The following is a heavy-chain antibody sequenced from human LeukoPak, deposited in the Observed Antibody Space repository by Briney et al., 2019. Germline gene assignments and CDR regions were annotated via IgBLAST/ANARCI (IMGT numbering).Heavy chain of an antibody. CDR3: ARDRRPSVYGGLDN. J-gene: IGHJ4*02. CDR2: IGGSGAPI. D-gene: IGHD4/OR15-4a*01. V-gene: IGHV3-11*01. Sequence: PGGSLRLSCTASGCTFSDHHMSWIRQAPGKGLEWVSYIGGSGAPIQYADSVKGRFTVSRDNADNSLFLQMDSLRAEDTAIYYCARDRRPSVYGGLDNWGQGTLVTVSS. CDR1: GCTFSDHH.